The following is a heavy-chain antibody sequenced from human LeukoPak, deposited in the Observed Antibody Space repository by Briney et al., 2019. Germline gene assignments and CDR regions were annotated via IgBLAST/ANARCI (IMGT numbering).Heavy chain of an antibody. J-gene: IGHJ5*02. CDR1: GGSFSGYY. V-gene: IGHV4-34*01. Sequence: SGTLSLTCAVYGGSFSGYYWSWIRQPPGKGLEWIGEINHSGSTNYNPSLKSRVTISVDTSKNQFSLKLSSVTAADTAVYYCARGSRGYYLNWFDPWGQGTLVTVSS. D-gene: IGHD2-8*01. CDR3: ARGSRGYYLNWFDP. CDR2: INHSGST.